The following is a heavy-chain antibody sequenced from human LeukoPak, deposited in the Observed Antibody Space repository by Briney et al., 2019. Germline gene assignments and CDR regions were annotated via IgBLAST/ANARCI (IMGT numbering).Heavy chain of an antibody. CDR2: IRASGGST. V-gene: IGHV3-23*01. Sequence: PGGSLRLSCAASGITFSSYAMGWVRQAPGKGLEWVSAIRASGGSTYYADSVKGRFTISRDNFKNTLYLQMNSLRAEDTAVYYCAKDPRGYSGYDIDYWGQGTLVTVSS. J-gene: IGHJ4*02. CDR3: AKDPRGYSGYDIDY. CDR1: GITFSSYA. D-gene: IGHD5-12*01.